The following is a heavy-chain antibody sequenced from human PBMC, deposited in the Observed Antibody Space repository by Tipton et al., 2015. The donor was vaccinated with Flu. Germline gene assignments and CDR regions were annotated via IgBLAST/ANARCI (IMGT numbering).Heavy chain of an antibody. D-gene: IGHD2-15*01. CDR3: AQRRLYCSGGTCTDY. CDR1: GFTFSAYW. J-gene: IGHJ4*02. Sequence: SLRLSCAASGFTFSAYWMTWVRQAPGKGLEWVANIKQDGREQFYADSVKGRLTISRDNAKNFLYLQMNSLRVEDTALYYCAQRRLYCSGGTCTDYWGRGTQDTVSS. V-gene: IGHV3-7*01. CDR2: IKQDGREQ.